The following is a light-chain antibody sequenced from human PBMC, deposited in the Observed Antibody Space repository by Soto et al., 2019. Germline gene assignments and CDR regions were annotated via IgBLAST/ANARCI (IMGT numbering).Light chain of an antibody. CDR3: QQYNNWPPT. Sequence: EILLTQSPGPLSFSPGERATLSCRASQLVSSNFLAWYQQKPGQAPRLLIYGASSRATGIPARFSGSGSGTEFTLTISSLQSDDFAVYYCQQYNNWPPTFGPGTKVVIK. CDR1: QLVSSN. J-gene: IGKJ3*01. CDR2: GAS. V-gene: IGKV3-15*01.